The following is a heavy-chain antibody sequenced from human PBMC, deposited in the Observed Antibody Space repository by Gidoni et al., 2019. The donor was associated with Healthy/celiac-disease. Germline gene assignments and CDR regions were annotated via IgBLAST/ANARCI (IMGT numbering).Heavy chain of an antibody. J-gene: IGHJ1*01. Sequence: QVQLVESGGGVVQPGRSLRLSCAASGFPFSSYAMHWVRQAPGKGLEWVAVISYDGSNKYYADSVKGRFTISRDNSKNTLYLQMNSLRAEDTAVYYCARGHRFGGSSSLQHWGQGTLVTVSS. CDR3: ARGHRFGGSSSLQH. CDR2: ISYDGSNK. V-gene: IGHV3-30-3*01. D-gene: IGHD6-6*01. CDR1: GFPFSSYA.